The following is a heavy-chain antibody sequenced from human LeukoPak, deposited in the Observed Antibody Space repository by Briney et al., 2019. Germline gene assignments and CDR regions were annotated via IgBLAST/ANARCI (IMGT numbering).Heavy chain of an antibody. J-gene: IGHJ4*02. CDR3: ARGGYSYGYKYYYFDY. D-gene: IGHD5-18*01. Sequence: ASVKVSCKASGGTFSSYAISWVRQAPGQGLEWMGGIIPIFGTANYAQKFQGRVTITADESTSTAYMELSSLRSEDTAVYYCARGGYSYGYKYYYFDYWGQGTLVTVSS. V-gene: IGHV1-69*13. CDR1: GGTFSSYA. CDR2: IIPIFGTA.